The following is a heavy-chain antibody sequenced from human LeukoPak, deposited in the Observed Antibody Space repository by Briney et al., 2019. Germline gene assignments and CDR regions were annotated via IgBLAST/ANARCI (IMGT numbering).Heavy chain of an antibody. D-gene: IGHD2-2*02. V-gene: IGHV3-53*01. J-gene: IGHJ3*02. CDR2: IYNGGST. CDR3: ARGAGGPHTVKWDAFDI. CDR1: GFSASSNY. Sequence: GGSLLLCCAASGFSASSNYNCWGRQAQGKGLWLGSVIYNGGSTYYAHTVKGRLTISRDNSNNTVYLQLNSPRAEDTAVYYCARGAGGPHTVKWDAFDIWGQGTMVTVSS.